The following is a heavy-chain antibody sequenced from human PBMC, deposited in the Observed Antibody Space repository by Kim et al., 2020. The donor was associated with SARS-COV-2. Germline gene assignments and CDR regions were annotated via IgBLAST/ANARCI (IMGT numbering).Heavy chain of an antibody. Sequence: GGSLRLSCAASGFTFDDYAMHWVRQAPGKGLEWVSLISGDGGSTYYSDSVKGRFTISRDNSKNSLYLQMNSLRTEDTALYYCAKDIPLYYDFWSGYPDYWGQGTLVTVSS. CDR2: ISGDGGST. D-gene: IGHD3-3*01. V-gene: IGHV3-43*02. J-gene: IGHJ4*02. CDR1: GFTFDDYA. CDR3: AKDIPLYYDFWSGYPDY.